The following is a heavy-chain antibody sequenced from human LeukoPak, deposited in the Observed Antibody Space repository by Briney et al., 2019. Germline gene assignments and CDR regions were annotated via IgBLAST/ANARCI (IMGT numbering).Heavy chain of an antibody. J-gene: IGHJ4*02. CDR3: ARTLSGHYDVLTGYEFGYFDY. V-gene: IGHV1-69*01. CDR2: IIPIFGTA. CDR1: GGTFSRYA. Sequence: SVKVSFKSSGGTFSRYAISWVRQAPGQGLEWMGGIIPIFGTANYAQKFLGRVTITADESTSTAYMELSSLRSEDTAVYYCARTLSGHYDVLTGYEFGYFDYWGQGTLVTVSS. D-gene: IGHD3-9*01.